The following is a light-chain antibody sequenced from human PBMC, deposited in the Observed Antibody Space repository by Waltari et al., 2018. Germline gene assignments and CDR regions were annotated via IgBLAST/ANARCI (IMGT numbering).Light chain of an antibody. Sequence: SSELMQPPSVSVSPGQTADITCSGAKLGNKYACWYQQKAGQSPILVIYQDNRRPSGIPERFSGSNSENIATLTISGAQAVDEADYYCQTWDSNNAAVFGTGTKVTVL. J-gene: IGLJ1*01. CDR1: KLGNKY. V-gene: IGLV3-1*01. CDR2: QDN. CDR3: QTWDSNNAAV.